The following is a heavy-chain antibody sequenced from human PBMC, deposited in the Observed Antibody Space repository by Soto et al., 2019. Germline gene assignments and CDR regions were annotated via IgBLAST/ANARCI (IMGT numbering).Heavy chain of an antibody. Sequence: QVQLVQSGAEVKKPGSSVKVSCKASGGTFSSYAISWVRQAPGQGLEWMGGIIPIFGTANYAQKFQGRVTITADESTSTAYMELRSLRSEDTAVYYCARLIAVDGTQVGWFDPWGQGTLVTVSS. CDR3: ARLIAVDGTQVGWFDP. CDR1: GGTFSSYA. J-gene: IGHJ5*02. D-gene: IGHD6-19*01. CDR2: IIPIFGTA. V-gene: IGHV1-69*01.